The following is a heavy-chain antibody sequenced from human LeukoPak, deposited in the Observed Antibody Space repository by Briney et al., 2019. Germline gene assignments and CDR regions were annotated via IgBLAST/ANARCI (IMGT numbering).Heavy chain of an antibody. V-gene: IGHV4-39*01. CDR1: GGSISSSSYY. CDR3: ARLLFYYGMDV. CDR2: IYYSGST. J-gene: IGHJ6*02. Sequence: PSETLSLTCTVAGGSISSSSYYWGWIRQPPGKGLEWIGNIYYSGSTYYNPSLKSRVTISVDTSKNQFSLKLSSVTAADTAVYYCARLLFYYGMDVWGQGTTVTVSS.